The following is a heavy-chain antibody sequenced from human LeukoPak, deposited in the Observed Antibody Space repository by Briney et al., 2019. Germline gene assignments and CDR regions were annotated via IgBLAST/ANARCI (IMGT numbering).Heavy chain of an antibody. Sequence: ASVKVSCKASQYTFTTYFMHWVRQAPGQGLEWMGVINPSAGSTSYAQKFQDRVTMTRDTSTSTVYMHLSSLRSEDTAVYYCARGGYAFSSGHYPDNWGQGTLVPVSS. CDR3: ARGGYAFSSGHYPDN. D-gene: IGHD3-3*01. CDR1: QYTFTTYF. V-gene: IGHV1-46*01. J-gene: IGHJ4*02. CDR2: INPSAGST.